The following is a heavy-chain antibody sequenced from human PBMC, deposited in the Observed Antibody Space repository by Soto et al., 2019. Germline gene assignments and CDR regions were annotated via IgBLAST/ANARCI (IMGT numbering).Heavy chain of an antibody. CDR1: GGTFSSYA. Sequence: ASVKVSCKASGGTFSSYAISWERQAPGQGLEWMGGIIPIFGTANYAQKFQGRVTITADESTSTAYMELSSLRSEDTAVYYCARGAGYSGYVRYYYYYYGMDVWGQGTTVTVS. D-gene: IGHD5-12*01. J-gene: IGHJ6*02. V-gene: IGHV1-69*13. CDR3: ARGAGYSGYVRYYYYYYGMDV. CDR2: IIPIFGTA.